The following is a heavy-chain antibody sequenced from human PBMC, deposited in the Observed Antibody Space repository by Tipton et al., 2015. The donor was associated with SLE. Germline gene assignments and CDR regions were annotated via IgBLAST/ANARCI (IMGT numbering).Heavy chain of an antibody. CDR2: IIPLFGTT. Sequence: QLVQSGAEVKKPGSSVKVSCKASGGTFSSYAINWVRQAPGQGLEWMGGIIPLFGTTNYAQNIQDRVTITADESTTTAYMELTSLRSEDTAVYYCAGAATQAAFEYYYAMDVWGHGTTFTVSS. D-gene: IGHD3-16*01. CDR3: AGAATQAAFEYYYAMDV. J-gene: IGHJ6*02. V-gene: IGHV1-69*01. CDR1: GGTFSSYA.